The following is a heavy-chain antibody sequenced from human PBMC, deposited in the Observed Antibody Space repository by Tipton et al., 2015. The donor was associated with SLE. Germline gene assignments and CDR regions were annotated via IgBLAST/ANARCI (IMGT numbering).Heavy chain of an antibody. CDR2: IKRAIDGGPT. D-gene: IGHD3-10*01. CDR1: GFTFSDYG. Sequence: SLRLSCAASGFTFSDYGMAWVRQAPGKGLEWVGRIKRAIDGGPTDYAAPVKGRVTISRDDSKNTLFLQMNSLKAEDTAVYYCTGSYRAFDIWGQGTMVTVSS. J-gene: IGHJ3*02. CDR3: TGSYRAFDI. V-gene: IGHV3-15*01.